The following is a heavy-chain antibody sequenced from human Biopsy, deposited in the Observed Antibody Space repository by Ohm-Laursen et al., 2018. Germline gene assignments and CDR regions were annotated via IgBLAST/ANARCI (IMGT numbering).Heavy chain of an antibody. J-gene: IGHJ4*02. V-gene: IGHV4-31*01. CDR2: IFNSANT. CDR1: GGSISSGGSY. Sequence: TLSLTCTVSGGSISSGGSYWSWIRQRPGKGLEWIGYIFNSANTCYNPSLKNLITISGDTSKNQLSLKLTSVTAADTAVYYCARLSTLFGVADFTDDWGQGTLVTVSS. D-gene: IGHD3-3*01. CDR3: ARLSTLFGVADFTDD.